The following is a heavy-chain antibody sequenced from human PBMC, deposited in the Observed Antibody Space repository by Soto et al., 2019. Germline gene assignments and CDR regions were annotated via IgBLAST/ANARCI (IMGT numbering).Heavy chain of an antibody. V-gene: IGHV3-15*01. J-gene: IGHJ4*02. CDR2: IKSKTDGGTT. CDR3: ATVTVDTTWGY. D-gene: IGHD4-4*01. CDR1: GFTFSNAW. Sequence: GGSLRLSCAASGFTFSNAWMSWVRQAPGKGLEWVGRIKSKTDGGTTDYAAPVKGRFTISRDDSKNTLDLQMNSLKTEDTAVYYGATVTVDTTWGYWGQGTLVTVSS.